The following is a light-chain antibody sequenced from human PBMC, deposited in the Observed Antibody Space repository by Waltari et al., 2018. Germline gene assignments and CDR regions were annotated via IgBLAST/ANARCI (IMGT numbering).Light chain of an antibody. V-gene: IGKV3-20*01. CDR3: QQYDRSPET. CDR2: GAS. Sequence: EIVLTQSRGTLSLSPGARATFPCRASQSVTSNYLAWYQQKPGQAPRLLIYGASNMATGIPDRFSGSGSGTDFSLTINRLEPEDFAVYYCQQYDRSPETFGQGTKLEIK. CDR1: QSVTSNY. J-gene: IGKJ2*01.